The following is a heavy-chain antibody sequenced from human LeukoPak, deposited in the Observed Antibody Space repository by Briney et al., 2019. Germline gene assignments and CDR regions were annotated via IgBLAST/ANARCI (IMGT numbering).Heavy chain of an antibody. V-gene: IGHV3-30-3*01. Sequence: GGSLRLSCAAPGFTFSSYAMHWVRQAPGKGLEWVAVISYDGSNKYYADSVKGRFTISRDNSKNTLYLQMNSLRAEDTAVYYCARGVYSYGYIGGFFDYWGQGTLVTVSS. J-gene: IGHJ4*02. CDR3: ARGVYSYGYIGGFFDY. CDR2: ISYDGSNK. D-gene: IGHD5-18*01. CDR1: GFTFSSYA.